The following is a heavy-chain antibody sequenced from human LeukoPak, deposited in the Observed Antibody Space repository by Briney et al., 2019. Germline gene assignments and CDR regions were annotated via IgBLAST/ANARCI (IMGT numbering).Heavy chain of an antibody. CDR2: ISSSSSYI. CDR3: VSSSWTGYFQH. D-gene: IGHD6-13*01. V-gene: IGHV3-21*01. Sequence: KTGGPLRLSCAPSGFTFSSYSMNWVRGARGKGVEWVSSISSSSSYIYYADSVKGRFTTSRDNAKNSLYLQMNSLRAEDTAVYYCVSSSWTGYFQHWGQGTLVTVSS. CDR1: GFTFSSYS. J-gene: IGHJ1*01.